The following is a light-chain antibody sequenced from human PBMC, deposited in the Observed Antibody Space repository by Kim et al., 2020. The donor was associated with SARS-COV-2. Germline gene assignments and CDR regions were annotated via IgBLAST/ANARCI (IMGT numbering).Light chain of an antibody. CDR2: CAS. CDR3: QQYGSSPHT. J-gene: IGKJ1*01. CDR1: QSVSSSY. V-gene: IGKV3-20*01. Sequence: SPGERATLSCRASQSVSSSYLAWYQQKPGQAPRLLIYCASSRATGIPDRFSGSGSGTDFTLTISRLEPKDFAVYYCQQYGSSPHTFGQGTKVDIK.